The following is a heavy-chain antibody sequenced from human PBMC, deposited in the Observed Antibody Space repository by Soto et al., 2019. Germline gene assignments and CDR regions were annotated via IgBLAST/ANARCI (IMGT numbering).Heavy chain of an antibody. CDR1: GGSISSGGYS. CDR3: ARGESAVAGPSDY. J-gene: IGHJ4*02. CDR2: IYHSGST. V-gene: IGHV4-30-2*01. Sequence: SETLSLTCAVSGGSISSGGYSWSWIRQPPGKGLECIGYIYHSGSTYYNPSLKSRVTISVDRSKNQFSLKLSSVTAADTAVYYCARGESAVAGPSDYWGQGTLVTVSS. D-gene: IGHD6-19*01.